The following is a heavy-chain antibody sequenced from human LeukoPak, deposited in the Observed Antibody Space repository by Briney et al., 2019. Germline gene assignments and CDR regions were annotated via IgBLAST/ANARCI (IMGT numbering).Heavy chain of an antibody. V-gene: IGHV3-53*01. CDR3: ARNVGY. J-gene: IGHJ4*02. CDR1: GLTVSNNY. D-gene: IGHD1-26*01. CDR2: IYSGGST. Sequence: GGSLRLSCAVSGLTVSNNYMSWVRQAPGKGLEWVSVIYSGGSTYYADSVKGRFTISRDNSKNTVYLQMNSLRDEDTAVYYCARNVGYWGQGTLVTVSS.